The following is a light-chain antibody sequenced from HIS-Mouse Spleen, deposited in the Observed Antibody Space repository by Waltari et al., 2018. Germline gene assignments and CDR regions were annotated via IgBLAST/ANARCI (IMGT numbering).Light chain of an antibody. V-gene: IGLV3-25*03. CDR2: KDS. CDR3: QSADSSGTYV. Sequence: SYELTQPPSVSVSPGQTARTTCSGDALPKQYAYWYQQKPGQATVLGIYKDSERPSGIPERFSGSSSGTTVTLTISGVQAEDEADYYCQSADSSGTYVFGTGTKVTVL. CDR1: ALPKQY. J-gene: IGLJ1*01.